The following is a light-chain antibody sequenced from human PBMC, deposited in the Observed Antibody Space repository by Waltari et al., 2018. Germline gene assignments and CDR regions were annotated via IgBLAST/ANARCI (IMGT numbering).Light chain of an antibody. V-gene: IGLV1-44*01. J-gene: IGLJ2*01. CDR2: NNN. Sequence: QSVLTQPPPASGTPGQRVTLFCSGSASTIGSNAVHWYQQLPGTSPTLLINNNNQRPSGVPDRFSGSKSGTSASLAISGLQSEDEADYYCSAWDDTLHGGVFGGGTKLTVL. CDR3: SAWDDTLHGGV. CDR1: ASTIGSNA.